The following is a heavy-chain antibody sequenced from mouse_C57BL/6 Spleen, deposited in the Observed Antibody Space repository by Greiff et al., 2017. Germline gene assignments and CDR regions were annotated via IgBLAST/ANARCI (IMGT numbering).Heavy chain of an antibody. CDR3: ARGGTAQAQFAC. CDR2: IDPSDSYT. D-gene: IGHD3-2*02. J-gene: IGHJ3*01. CDR1: GYTFTSYW. Sequence: QVQLQQPGAELVMPGASVKLSCKASGYTFTSYWMHWVKQRPGQGLEWIGEIDPSDSYTNYNQKFKGKSTLTVDKSSSTAYMQLSSLTSEDSAVYYCARGGTAQAQFACWGQGTLVTVSA. V-gene: IGHV1-69*01.